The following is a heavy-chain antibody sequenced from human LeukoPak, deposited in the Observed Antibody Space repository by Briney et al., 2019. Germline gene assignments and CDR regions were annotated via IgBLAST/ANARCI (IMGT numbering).Heavy chain of an antibody. Sequence: GGSLRLSCAASGFTVSSNYMSWVRQAPGKGLEWVSSISSSGLNIDYADSDSLKGRFTISRDNGKDSVYLQMSSLRAEDTAVYYCARDVGYFDLWGRGTLVTVSS. J-gene: IGHJ2*01. CDR2: ISSSGLNI. V-gene: IGHV3-21*01. CDR1: GFTVSSNY. CDR3: ARDVGYFDL.